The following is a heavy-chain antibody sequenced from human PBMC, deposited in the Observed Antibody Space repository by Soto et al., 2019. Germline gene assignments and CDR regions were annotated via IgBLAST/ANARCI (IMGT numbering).Heavy chain of an antibody. CDR1: NGSFMGYY. J-gene: IGHJ4*02. CDR3: ASLNGGRFLDKGDY. CDR2: INHFGSP. D-gene: IGHD3-3*01. V-gene: IGHV4-34*01. Sequence: QVQLHQWGAGLLKTSETLSLTCGVYNGSFMGYYWTWVRQPPGKGLEWIGEINHFGSPNYNPSLKSGVAISQDTSKDQFSRSLRSLTAADTAVYYCASLNGGRFLDKGDYWGQGILVTVSS.